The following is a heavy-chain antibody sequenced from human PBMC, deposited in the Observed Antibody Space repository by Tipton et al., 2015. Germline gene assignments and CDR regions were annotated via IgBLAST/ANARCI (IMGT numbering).Heavy chain of an antibody. CDR1: GYSIATYW. CDR2: MYPGDSDT. CDR3: ARREGGYSGLDFDY. J-gene: IGHJ4*02. V-gene: IGHV5-51*01. D-gene: IGHD5-12*01. Sequence: QSGPEVKKPGDSLKISCKGSGYSIATYWIAWVRQMPGKGLEWMGIMYPGDSDTRYSPSFEGHVTLSADHSINTAYLQWSSLEASDTAMYYCARREGGYSGLDFDYWGQGTLVTVSS.